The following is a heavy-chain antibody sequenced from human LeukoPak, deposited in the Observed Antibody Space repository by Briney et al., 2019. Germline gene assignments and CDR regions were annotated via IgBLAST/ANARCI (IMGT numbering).Heavy chain of an antibody. CDR2: TYHRSRWYN. J-gene: IGHJ3*02. CDR1: GDSVSSNSAA. V-gene: IGHV6-1*01. Sequence: SQTLSLTCAISGDSVSSNSAAWNWIRQSPSRGLEWQGRTYHRSRWYNDSAVSVKSRVTINPDTSKNQFSLQLNSVTPEDTAVYYCARSWANAFDIWGQGTMVTVSS. CDR3: ARSWANAFDI. D-gene: IGHD6-13*01.